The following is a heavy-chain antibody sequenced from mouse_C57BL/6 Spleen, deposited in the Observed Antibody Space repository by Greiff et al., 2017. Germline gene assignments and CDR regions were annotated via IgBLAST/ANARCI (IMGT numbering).Heavy chain of an antibody. CDR3: ARGAHYGNFAY. CDR2: INPNNGGT. J-gene: IGHJ3*01. CDR1: GYTFTDYN. V-gene: IGHV1-18*01. D-gene: IGHD2-1*01. Sequence: EVKLMESGPELVKPGASVKIPCKASGYTFTDYNMDWVKQSHGKSLEWIGDINPNNGGTIYNQKFKGKATLIVDKSSSTAYMELRSLTSEDTAVYYCARGAHYGNFAYWGQGTLVTVSA.